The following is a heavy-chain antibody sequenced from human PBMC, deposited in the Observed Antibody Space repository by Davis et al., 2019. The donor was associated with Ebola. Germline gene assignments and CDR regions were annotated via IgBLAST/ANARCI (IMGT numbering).Heavy chain of an antibody. D-gene: IGHD3-22*01. CDR2: INPNSGGT. CDR3: ARGGSYYYDSSGYFFDN. V-gene: IGHV1-2*02. Sequence: AASVKVSCKASGYTFTGYYMHWVRQAPGQGLEWMGWINPNSGGTNYAQKFQGRVTMTRDTSITTAYMELSRLRSDDTAVYYCARGGSYYYDSSGYFFDNWGQGTLVTVSS. J-gene: IGHJ4*02. CDR1: GYTFTGYY.